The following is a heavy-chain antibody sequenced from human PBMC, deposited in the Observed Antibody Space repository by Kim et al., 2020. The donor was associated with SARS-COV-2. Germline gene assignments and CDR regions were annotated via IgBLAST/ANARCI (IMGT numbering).Heavy chain of an antibody. D-gene: IGHD1-26*01. J-gene: IGHJ4*02. CDR1: GFTFSDYY. CDR3: ARDLTRGSYYFDY. Sequence: GGSLRLSCAASGFTFSDYYMSWIRQAPGKGLEWVSYISSSGSTIYYADSVKGRFTISRDNAKNSLYLQMNSLRAEDTAVYYCARDLTRGSYYFDYWGQGTLVTVSS. CDR2: ISSSGSTI. V-gene: IGHV3-11*01.